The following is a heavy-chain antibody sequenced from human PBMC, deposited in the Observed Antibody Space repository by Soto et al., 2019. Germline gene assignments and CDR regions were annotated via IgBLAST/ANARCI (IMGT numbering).Heavy chain of an antibody. CDR1: GFTSSSYA. CDR3: AKLASYSDSSGCLLDY. CDR2: ISGSGGST. D-gene: IGHD3-22*01. Sequence: TGGSVRLSCAASGFTSSSYAMSWGRQAPGEGLEWVSAISGSGGSTYYADSVKCRFTISIDNANNTLYLQMNSLRAEDTAVYYCAKLASYSDSSGCLLDYWGQGTLVTVSS. V-gene: IGHV3-23*01. J-gene: IGHJ4*02.